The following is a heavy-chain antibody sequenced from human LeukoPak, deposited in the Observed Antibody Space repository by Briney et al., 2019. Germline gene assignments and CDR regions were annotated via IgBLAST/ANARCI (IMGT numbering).Heavy chain of an antibody. V-gene: IGHV1-69*05. CDR3: ARGYCSSTSCQRTFDI. Sequence: AASVKVSCKASGGTFSSYAISWVRQAPGQGLEWMGGIIPIFGTANYAQKFQGRVTITTDESTSTAYMELSSLRSEDTAVYYCARGYCSSTSCQRTFDIWGQGTMVTVSS. CDR2: IIPIFGTA. J-gene: IGHJ3*02. CDR1: GGTFSSYA. D-gene: IGHD2-2*01.